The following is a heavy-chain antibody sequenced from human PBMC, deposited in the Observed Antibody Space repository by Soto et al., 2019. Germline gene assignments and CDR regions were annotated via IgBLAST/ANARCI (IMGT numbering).Heavy chain of an antibody. V-gene: IGHV4-38-2*01. CDR1: GYSISSGYY. J-gene: IGHJ6*02. Sequence: SETLSLTCAASGYSISSGYYWGWIRQPPGKGLEWFGSIYHSGSTYYNPSLKSRVTISVDTSRNQFSLKLSSVTAADTAVYYCARAPDYDSSGYGMDVWGQGTTVTVSS. D-gene: IGHD3-22*01. CDR2: IYHSGST. CDR3: ARAPDYDSSGYGMDV.